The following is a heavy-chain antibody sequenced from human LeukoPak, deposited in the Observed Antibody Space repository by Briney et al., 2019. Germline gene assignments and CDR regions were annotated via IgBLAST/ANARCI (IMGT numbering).Heavy chain of an antibody. CDR1: GFTFSSYS. J-gene: IGHJ4*02. V-gene: IGHV3-48*04. CDR2: ISSSSSTI. CDR3: ARGHAPTYYYDSSGYYGLDY. Sequence: GGSLRLSCAASGFTFSSYSMNWVRQAPGKGLEWVSYISSSSSTIYYADSVKGRFTISRDNAKNSLYLQMNSLRAEDTAVYYCARGHAPTYYYDSSGYYGLDYWGQGTLVTVSS. D-gene: IGHD3-22*01.